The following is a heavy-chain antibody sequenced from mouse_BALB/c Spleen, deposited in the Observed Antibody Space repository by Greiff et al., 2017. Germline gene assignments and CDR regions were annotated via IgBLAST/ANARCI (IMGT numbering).Heavy chain of an antibody. V-gene: IGHV5-15*02. J-gene: IGHJ3*01. CDR3: ARDLEGFAY. CDR1: GFTFSDYG. CDR2: ISNLAYSI. Sequence: EVKLMESGGGLVQPGGSRKLSCAASGFTFSDYGMAWVRQAPGKGPEWVAFISNLAYSIYYADTVTGRFTISRENAKNTLYLEMSSLRSEDTAMYYCARDLEGFAYWGQGTLVTVSA.